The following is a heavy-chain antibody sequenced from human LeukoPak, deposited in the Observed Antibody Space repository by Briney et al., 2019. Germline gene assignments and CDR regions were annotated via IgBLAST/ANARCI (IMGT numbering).Heavy chain of an antibody. D-gene: IGHD2-15*01. V-gene: IGHV1-8*01. J-gene: IGHJ6*02. CDR2: MNPNSGNT. CDR1: GYTFTNYD. Sequence: ASVKVSCKASGYTFTNYDINWVRQATGQGLEWMGWMNPNSGNTGYAQKFQGRVTMTRNTSISTAYMELSSLRSEDTAVYYCARGLVVVVAAVLPAHYFYGMDVWGQGTTVTVSS. CDR3: ARGLVVVVAAVLPAHYFYGMDV.